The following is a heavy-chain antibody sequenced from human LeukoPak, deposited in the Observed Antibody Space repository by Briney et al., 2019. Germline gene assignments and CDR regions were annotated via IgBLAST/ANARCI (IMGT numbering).Heavy chain of an antibody. Sequence: GGSLRLSCAASGFTFSSYGMHWVRQAPGKGLEWVAVIWYDESNKYYADSVKGRFTISRDNSKNTLYLQMNSLRAEDTAVYYCAKARSNYDSSGYYYYMGAFDIWGQGTMVTVSS. CDR3: AKARSNYDSSGYYYYMGAFDI. V-gene: IGHV3-33*06. CDR2: IWYDESNK. CDR1: GFTFSSYG. J-gene: IGHJ3*02. D-gene: IGHD3-22*01.